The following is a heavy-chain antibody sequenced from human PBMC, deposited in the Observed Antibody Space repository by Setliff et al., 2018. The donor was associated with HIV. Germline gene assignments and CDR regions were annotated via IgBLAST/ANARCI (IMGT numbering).Heavy chain of an antibody. J-gene: IGHJ4*02. V-gene: IGHV3-33*08. CDR2: IWYDGSKK. CDR1: GFTFSRYG. CDR3: ARDQTQGEVGAGEIFDY. D-gene: IGHD1-26*01. Sequence: GSLRLSCAASGFTFSRYGMHWVRQAPGKGLEWVAVIWYDGSKKYYADSVKGRFTISRDNSKNTLYLQMNSLRAEDTAVYYCARDQTQGEVGAGEIFDYWGQGTLVTVSS.